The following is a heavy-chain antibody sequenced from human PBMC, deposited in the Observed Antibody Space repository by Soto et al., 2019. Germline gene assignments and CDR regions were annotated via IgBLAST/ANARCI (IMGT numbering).Heavy chain of an antibody. V-gene: IGHV1-46*01. CDR1: GYPFTSFF. Sequence: ASVKVSCKASGYPFTSFFIHWVRQAPGQGLEWVGVINPRGGSANYAQKFQGRLTLTRDTSSTTVYLDLSSLKSEDTALYFCVTAPYYFDIWGQGTLVTVSS. J-gene: IGHJ4*02. CDR3: VTAPYYFDI. CDR2: INPRGGSA.